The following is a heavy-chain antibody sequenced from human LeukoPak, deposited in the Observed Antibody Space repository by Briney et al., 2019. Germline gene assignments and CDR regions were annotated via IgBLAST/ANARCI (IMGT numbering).Heavy chain of an antibody. Sequence: ASVKVSCKASGYTFTSYGISWVRQAPGQGLEWMGWISAYNGNTNYAQKLQGRVTMTTDTSTSTAYMELRSLRSDDTAVYYCARDLRSGYYDSSGYSWFDPWGQGTLVTVSS. V-gene: IGHV1-18*01. CDR1: GYTFTSYG. D-gene: IGHD3-22*01. J-gene: IGHJ5*02. CDR2: ISAYNGNT. CDR3: ARDLRSGYYDSSGYSWFDP.